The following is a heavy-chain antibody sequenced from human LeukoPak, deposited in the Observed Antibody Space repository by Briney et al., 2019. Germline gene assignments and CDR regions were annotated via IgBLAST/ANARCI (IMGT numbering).Heavy chain of an antibody. CDR2: INPSGGST. Sequence: ASVKVSCKASGYTFTNYYMHCVRQAPGQGLEWMGFINPSGGSTRYAQNFQGRVTMTRDTSTSTIYMELSSLRSEDTAVYYCARDPRGNSVYVFDYWGQGTLVTVSS. CDR3: ARDPRGNSVYVFDY. V-gene: IGHV1-46*01. CDR1: GYTFTNYY. D-gene: IGHD5/OR15-5a*01. J-gene: IGHJ4*02.